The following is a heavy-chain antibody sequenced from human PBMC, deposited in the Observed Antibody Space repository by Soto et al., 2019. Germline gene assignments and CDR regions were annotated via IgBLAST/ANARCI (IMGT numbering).Heavy chain of an antibody. V-gene: IGHV3-30-3*01. Sequence: HPGGSLRLSCAASGFTFSSYAMHWVRQAPGKGLEWVAVISYDGSNKYYADSVKGRFTISRDNSKNTLYLQMNSLRAEDTAVYYCASGILTGYYNPHYYGMDVWGQGTTVTVSS. D-gene: IGHD3-9*01. CDR3: ASGILTGYYNPHYYGMDV. CDR1: GFTFSSYA. J-gene: IGHJ6*02. CDR2: ISYDGSNK.